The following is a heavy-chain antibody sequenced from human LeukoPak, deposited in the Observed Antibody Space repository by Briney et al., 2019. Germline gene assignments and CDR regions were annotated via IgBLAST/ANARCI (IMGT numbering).Heavy chain of an antibody. CDR3: ARDGDGDRDLDY. D-gene: IGHD5-24*01. Sequence: LAGGSLRLSCAASGFPFSNYWMHWVRQAPGKGLVWVSHINSDGRTTSYADSVKGRFTISRDNAKNTLYLQMDSLRAEDTAVYYCARDGDGDRDLDYWGQGTLVTVSS. CDR1: GFPFSNYW. V-gene: IGHV3-74*01. J-gene: IGHJ4*02. CDR2: INSDGRTT.